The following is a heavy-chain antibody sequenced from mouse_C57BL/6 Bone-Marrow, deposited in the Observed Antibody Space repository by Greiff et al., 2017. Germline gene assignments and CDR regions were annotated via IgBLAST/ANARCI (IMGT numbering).Heavy chain of an antibody. CDR3: TRESYSEARYY. D-gene: IGHD2-10*01. J-gene: IGHJ4*01. CDR1: GYTFTSYW. CDR2: IDPSDSDT. V-gene: IGHV1-52*01. Sequence: QVQLQQPGAELVRPGSSVKLSCKASGYTFTSYWMHWVKQRPIQSLEWIGNIDPSDSDTHYNQNFKDKATLTVDNSSSTAYMQRSSLSSEDSAVYYCTRESYSEARYYWVQGTGVTVSA.